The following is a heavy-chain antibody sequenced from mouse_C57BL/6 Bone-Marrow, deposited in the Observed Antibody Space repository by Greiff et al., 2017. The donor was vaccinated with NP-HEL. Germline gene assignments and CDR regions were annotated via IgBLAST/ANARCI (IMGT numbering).Heavy chain of an antibody. CDR2: IDPETGGT. CDR3: TKITTVYAMDD. D-gene: IGHD1-1*01. CDR1: GYTFTDYE. J-gene: IGHJ4*01. Sequence: QVQLKQSGAELVRPGASVTLSCKASGYTFTDYEMHWVKQTPVHGLEWIGAIDPETGGTAYNQKFKGKAILTADKSSSTAYMELRSLTSEDSAVYYCTKITTVYAMDDWGQGTSVTVSS. V-gene: IGHV1-15*01.